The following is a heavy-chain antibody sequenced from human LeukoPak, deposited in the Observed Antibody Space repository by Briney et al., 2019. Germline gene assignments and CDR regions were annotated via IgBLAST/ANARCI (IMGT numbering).Heavy chain of an antibody. V-gene: IGHV3-23*01. CDR2: ISGSASSASST. J-gene: IGHJ4*02. CDR3: ATYRQVLLPFES. Sequence: TGGSLRLSCAASGFTFSNYAMSWVRQAPGKGLEWVPAISGSASSASSTYYADSVKGRFTISRDNSKSTLSLQMNSLRAEDTAIYYCATYRQVLLPFESWGQGTLVTVSS. D-gene: IGHD2-8*02. CDR1: GFTFSNYA.